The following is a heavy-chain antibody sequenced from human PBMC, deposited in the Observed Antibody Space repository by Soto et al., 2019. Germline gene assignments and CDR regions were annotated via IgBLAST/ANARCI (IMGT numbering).Heavy chain of an antibody. D-gene: IGHD2-15*01. CDR3: VRTSLVVAAATREDY. J-gene: IGHJ4*02. Sequence: EVQLVESGGGLVQPGGSLRLSCAASGFTFSSYWMHWVRQAPGKGLVWVSRINSDGSSTSYADSVKGRFTISIDNAKNTLYLQMNSLRAEETAVYYCVRTSLVVAAATREDYWGQGTLVTVAS. CDR1: GFTFSSYW. V-gene: IGHV3-74*01. CDR2: INSDGSST.